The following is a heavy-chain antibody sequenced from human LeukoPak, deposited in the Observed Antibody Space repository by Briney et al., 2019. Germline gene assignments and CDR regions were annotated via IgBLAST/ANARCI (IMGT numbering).Heavy chain of an antibody. V-gene: IGHV3-33*01. D-gene: IGHD4-17*01. CDR3: ARETDGDYYFDY. J-gene: IGHJ4*02. CDR2: IWYDGSNK. Sequence: GGSLRLSCAASGFTFSSYGMHWVRQAPGKGLEWVAVIWYDGSNKYYADSVKGRFTISRDNSKNTLYLQMNSLRAEDTAVYYCARETDGDYYFDYWGQGTQVTVSS. CDR1: GFTFSSYG.